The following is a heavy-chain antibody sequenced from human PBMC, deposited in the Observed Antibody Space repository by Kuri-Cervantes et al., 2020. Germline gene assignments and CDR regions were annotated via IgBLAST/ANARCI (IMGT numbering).Heavy chain of an antibody. CDR2: VSGLGSST. J-gene: IGHJ4*02. D-gene: IGHD6-13*01. CDR3: AKETHSSRNFDY. Sequence: GESLKISCAASGFAFSSYGMSWVRQAPGKGLEWVSAVSGLGSSTYYTDSVKGRFTISRDNSKSTLYLQMNSLRAEDTAVYYCAKETHSSRNFDYWGQGTLVTVSS. V-gene: IGHV3-23*01. CDR1: GFAFSSYG.